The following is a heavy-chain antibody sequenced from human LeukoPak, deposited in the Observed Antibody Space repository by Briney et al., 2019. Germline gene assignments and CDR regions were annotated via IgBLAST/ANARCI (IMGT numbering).Heavy chain of an antibody. J-gene: IGHJ4*02. CDR3: ATDLWAMDTLGGDY. V-gene: IGHV1-24*01. D-gene: IGHD5-18*01. CDR1: GYTLTELS. Sequence: ASVKVSCKVSGYTLTELSMHWVRQAPGKGLEWMGGFDPEDGETIYAQKFQGRVTMTEDTSTDTAYMELSSLRSEDTAVYYCATDLWAMDTLGGDYWGQETLVTVSS. CDR2: FDPEDGET.